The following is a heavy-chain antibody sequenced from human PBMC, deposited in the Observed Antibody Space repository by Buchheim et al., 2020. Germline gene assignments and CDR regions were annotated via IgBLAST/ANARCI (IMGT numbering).Heavy chain of an antibody. J-gene: IGHJ6*02. D-gene: IGHD3-3*01. CDR2: ISYDGSNK. Sequence: QVQLVESGGGVVQPGRPLRLSCAASGFTFSSYGMHWVRQAPGKGLEWVAVISYDGSNKYYADSVKGRFTISRDNSKQTLYPQMNSLRAEDTAVYYCAKDFRTIFGVAEDRFYYYCGMDVWGQGTT. CDR1: GFTFSSYG. V-gene: IGHV3-30*18. CDR3: AKDFRTIFGVAEDRFYYYCGMDV.